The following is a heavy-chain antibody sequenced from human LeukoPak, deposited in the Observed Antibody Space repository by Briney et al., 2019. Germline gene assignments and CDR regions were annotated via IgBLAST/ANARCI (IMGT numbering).Heavy chain of an antibody. Sequence: ASVKVSCKASGFTFTGYYMHWVRRAPGQGLEWVGLVNPKNGDTKYAQKFQGRVTMTRDTSVSTVYMELSRLRSDDTAVYYCARDSRVTNGDYWGQGTLVTVSS. V-gene: IGHV1-2*02. CDR1: GFTFTGYY. J-gene: IGHJ4*02. CDR3: ARDSRVTNGDY. D-gene: IGHD3-10*01. CDR2: VNPKNGDT.